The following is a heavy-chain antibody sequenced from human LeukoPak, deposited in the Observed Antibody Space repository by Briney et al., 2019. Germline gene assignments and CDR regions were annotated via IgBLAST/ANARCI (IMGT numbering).Heavy chain of an antibody. J-gene: IGHJ6*02. CDR1: GGSISSYY. Sequence: SETLSLTCTVSGGSISSYYWSWIRQPPGKGLEWIGYIYYSGSTNYNPSLKSRVTISVDTSKNQFSLKLSSVTAADTAVYYCAGDLGLPYPDYYYGMDVWGQGTTVTVSS. D-gene: IGHD5-18*01. CDR2: IYYSGST. CDR3: AGDLGLPYPDYYYGMDV. V-gene: IGHV4-59*01.